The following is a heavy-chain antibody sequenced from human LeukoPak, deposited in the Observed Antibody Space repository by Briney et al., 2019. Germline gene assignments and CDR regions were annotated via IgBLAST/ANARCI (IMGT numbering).Heavy chain of an antibody. Sequence: SETLSLTCAVYGGSFSGYYWSWIRQPPGKGLEWIGEINHSESTNYNPSLKSRVTISVDTSKNQFSLKLSSVTAADTAVYYCARGRRIAAAGTSWFDPWGQGTLVTVSS. CDR2: INHSEST. CDR1: GGSFSGYY. CDR3: ARGRRIAAAGTSWFDP. D-gene: IGHD6-13*01. V-gene: IGHV4-34*01. J-gene: IGHJ5*02.